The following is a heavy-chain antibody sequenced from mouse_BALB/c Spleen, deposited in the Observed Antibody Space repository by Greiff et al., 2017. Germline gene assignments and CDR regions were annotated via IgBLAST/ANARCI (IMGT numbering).Heavy chain of an antibody. CDR2: IWSGGST. CDR3: ARNYYGSSYRAMDY. CDR1: GFSLTSYG. J-gene: IGHJ4*01. D-gene: IGHD1-1*01. V-gene: IGHV2-2*02. Sequence: VKLKESGPGLVQPSQSLSITCTVSGFSLTSYGVHWVRQSPGKGLEWLGVIWSGGSTDYNAAFISRLSISKDNSKSQVFFKMNSLQANDTAIYYCARNYYGSSYRAMDYWGQGTSVTVSS.